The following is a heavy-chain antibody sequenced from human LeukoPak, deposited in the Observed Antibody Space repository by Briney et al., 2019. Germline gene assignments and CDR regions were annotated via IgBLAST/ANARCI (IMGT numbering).Heavy chain of an antibody. CDR3: ARGPLVYYDSSGYLDY. CDR2: INHSGST. CDR1: GGSFSGYY. J-gene: IGHJ4*02. D-gene: IGHD3-22*01. Sequence: SETLSLTCAVYGGSFSGYYWSWIRQPPGKGLEWIGEINHSGSTNYNPSLKSRVTISVDTSKNRFSLKLSSVTAADTAVYYCARGPLVYYDSSGYLDYWGQGTLVTVSS. V-gene: IGHV4-34*01.